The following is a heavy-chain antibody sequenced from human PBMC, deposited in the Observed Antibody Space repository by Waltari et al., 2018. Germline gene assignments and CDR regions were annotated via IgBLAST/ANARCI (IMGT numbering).Heavy chain of an antibody. J-gene: IGHJ4*02. V-gene: IGHV3-74*01. D-gene: IGHD3-3*01. CDR1: GFTFSSYW. CDR2: INSDGSST. CDR3: ARGPRYDFWSGYTESLYFDY. Sequence: EVQLVESGGGLVQPGGSLRLSCAASGFTFSSYWMHWVRQAPGKGLGWVSRINSDGSSTSYADSVKGRFTISRDNAKNTLYLQMNSLRAEDTAVYYCARGPRYDFWSGYTESLYFDYWGQGTLVTVSS.